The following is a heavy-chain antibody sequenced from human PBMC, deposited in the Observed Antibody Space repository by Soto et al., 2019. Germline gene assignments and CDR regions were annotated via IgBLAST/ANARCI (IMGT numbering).Heavy chain of an antibody. V-gene: IGHV1-18*01. CDR1: GYTFTSYG. CDR3: ARDAVVWNSDDHYYYGLDV. J-gene: IGHJ6*02. Sequence: GASVKFSCKASGYTFTSYGISWVRQAPGQGLEWMGWISAYNGNTNYAQKLQGRVSMTTNTSTNTAYMELRSLRSDDTAVYYCARDAVVWNSDDHYYYGLDVWGQGTTVTVSS. D-gene: IGHD1-1*01. CDR2: ISAYNGNT.